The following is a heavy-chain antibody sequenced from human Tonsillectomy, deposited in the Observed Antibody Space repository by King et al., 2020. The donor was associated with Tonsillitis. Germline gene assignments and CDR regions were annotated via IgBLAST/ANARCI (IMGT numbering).Heavy chain of an antibody. CDR2: IYSGGST. V-gene: IGHV3-53*01. Sequence: VQLVESGGGLIQPGGSLRLSCATSGFTVSSNYMSWVRQAPGKGLEWVSVIYSGGSTYYADSVKGRFTISRDNSKNTRYLQMNSLRAEDTAVYHCARTAAFDIWGQGTMVTVSS. CDR3: ARTAAFDI. J-gene: IGHJ3*02. CDR1: GFTVSSNY.